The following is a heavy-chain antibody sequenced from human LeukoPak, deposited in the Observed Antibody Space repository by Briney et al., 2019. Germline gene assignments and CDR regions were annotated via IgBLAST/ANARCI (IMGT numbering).Heavy chain of an antibody. CDR1: GFTFSSYW. CDR2: IKQDGSEK. D-gene: IGHD6-6*01. V-gene: IGHV3-7*01. Sequence: GGSLRLSXAASGFTFSSYWMSWIRQAQGKGLEWVANIKQDGSEKYYVDSVKGRFTISRDNAKNSLYLQMNSLRAEDTAVYYCARDPVAARPNYYYMDVWGKGTTVTVSS. CDR3: ARDPVAARPNYYYMDV. J-gene: IGHJ6*03.